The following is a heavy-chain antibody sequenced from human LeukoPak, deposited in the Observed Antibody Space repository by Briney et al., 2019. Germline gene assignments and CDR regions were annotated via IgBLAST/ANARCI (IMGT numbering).Heavy chain of an antibody. V-gene: IGHV4-30-2*01. CDR3: ASSIYTYGPIDY. J-gene: IGHJ4*02. CDR2: ISHSGSI. Sequence: PSQTLSLTCAVSGVSISSGSYSWSWIRQPPGKGLEWIGYISHSGSIHYSPSLKSRVTISVDRSENQFSLKVTSVTAADTAVYYCASSIYTYGPIDYWGQGTLVTVSS. CDR1: GVSISSGSYS. D-gene: IGHD2-2*02.